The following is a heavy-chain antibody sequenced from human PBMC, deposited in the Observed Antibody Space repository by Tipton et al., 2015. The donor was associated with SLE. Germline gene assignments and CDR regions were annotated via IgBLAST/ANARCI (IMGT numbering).Heavy chain of an antibody. J-gene: IGHJ2*01. Sequence: TLSLTCAVYGGSFSGYYWSWIRQPPGKGLEWIGEINHSGGTNYNPSLKSRVTMSVDTSKNQFSLKLSSVTAADTAVYYCARGGIAAAGRRFWYFDLWGRGTLVTVSS. CDR1: GGSFSGYY. D-gene: IGHD6-13*01. V-gene: IGHV4-34*01. CDR2: INHSGGT. CDR3: ARGGIAAAGRRFWYFDL.